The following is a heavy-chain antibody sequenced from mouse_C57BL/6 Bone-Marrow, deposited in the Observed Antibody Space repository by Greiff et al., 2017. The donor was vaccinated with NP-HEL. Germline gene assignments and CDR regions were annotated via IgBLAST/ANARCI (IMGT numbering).Heavy chain of an antibody. CDR2: INPNNGGT. Sequence: VQLKQSGPELVKPGASVKIPCKASGYTFTDYNMDWVKQSHGKSLEWIGDINPNNGGTIYNQKFKGKATLTVDKSSSTAYMELRSLTSEDTAVYYCARGRNSNSAWFAYWGQGTLVTVSA. CDR1: GYTFTDYN. CDR3: ARGRNSNSAWFAY. D-gene: IGHD2-5*01. J-gene: IGHJ3*01. V-gene: IGHV1-18*01.